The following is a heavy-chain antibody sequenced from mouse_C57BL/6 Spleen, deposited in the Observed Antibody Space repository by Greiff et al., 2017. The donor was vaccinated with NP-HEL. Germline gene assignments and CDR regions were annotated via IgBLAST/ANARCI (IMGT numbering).Heavy chain of an antibody. V-gene: IGHV1-39*01. Sequence: VQLQQSGPELVKPGASVKISCKASGYSFTDYNMNWVKQSNGKSLEWIGVINPNYGTTSYNQKFKGKATLTVDQSSSKAYMQLNRLTSEDSAFYYCAINYYSNYHYYAMDYWGQGTSVTVSS. CDR3: AINYYSNYHYYAMDY. CDR2: INPNYGTT. D-gene: IGHD2-5*01. CDR1: GYSFTDYN. J-gene: IGHJ4*01.